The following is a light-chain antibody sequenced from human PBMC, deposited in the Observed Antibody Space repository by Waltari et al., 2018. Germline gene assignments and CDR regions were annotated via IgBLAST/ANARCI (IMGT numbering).Light chain of an antibody. CDR2: RAS. CDR1: QGISSN. Sequence: DIHLTQSPSFLSASVGDRVTITCRASQGISSNLAWYQQKPGKAPKLLIYRASTLQCGVPPRFSGSESGTDFTLTISSLQPEYFATYYCLQLNSYPRTFGQGTKVEVK. V-gene: IGKV1-9*01. J-gene: IGKJ1*01. CDR3: LQLNSYPRT.